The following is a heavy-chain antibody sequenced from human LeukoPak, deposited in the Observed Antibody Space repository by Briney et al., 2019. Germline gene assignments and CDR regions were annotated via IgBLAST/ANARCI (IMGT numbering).Heavy chain of an antibody. CDR1: GGSISSSSYY. D-gene: IGHD3-10*01. CDR2: IDDSESA. CDR3: ARQYAYGSLHC. J-gene: IGHJ4*02. Sequence: SGTLSLTCTVSGGSISSSSYYWGWTRHPPGKGLEWLGRIDDSESASYNPSLKSRVTISVATSKNQFSLKLSSVTAADTAVYYCARQYAYGSLHCWGQGTLVTVSS. V-gene: IGHV4-39*01.